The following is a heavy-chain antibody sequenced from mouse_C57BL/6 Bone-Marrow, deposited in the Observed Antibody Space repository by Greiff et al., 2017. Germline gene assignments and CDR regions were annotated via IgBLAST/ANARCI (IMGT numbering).Heavy chain of an antibody. J-gene: IGHJ2*01. D-gene: IGHD2-1*01. Sequence: VQLQQSGAELVRPGASVKLSCTASGFNIKDYYMHWVKQRPEQGLEWIGRIDPEDGDTEYAPKFQGKATMTADTSSNTAYLQLSSLTSEDSAVYYCARSGYLLWSLWGQGTTLTVSS. V-gene: IGHV14-1*01. CDR1: GFNIKDYY. CDR2: IDPEDGDT. CDR3: ARSGYLLWSL.